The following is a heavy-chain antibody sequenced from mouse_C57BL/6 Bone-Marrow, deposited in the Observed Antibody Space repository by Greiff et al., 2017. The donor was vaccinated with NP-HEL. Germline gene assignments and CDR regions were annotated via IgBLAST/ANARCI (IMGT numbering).Heavy chain of an antibody. Sequence: VMLVESGPGLVQPSQSLSITCTVSGFSLTSYGVHWVRQSPGKGLEWLGVIWRGGSTDYNAAFMSRLSITKDNSKSQVFVKMNSLRADDTAIYYCAKNGDCGWYFDVWGRGTTVTVSS. D-gene: IGHD2-13*01. J-gene: IGHJ1*03. CDR1: GFSLTSYG. V-gene: IGHV2-5*01. CDR3: AKNGDCGWYFDV. CDR2: IWRGGST.